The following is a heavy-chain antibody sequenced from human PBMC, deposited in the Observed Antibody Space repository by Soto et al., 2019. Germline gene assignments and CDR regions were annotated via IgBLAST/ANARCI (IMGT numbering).Heavy chain of an antibody. CDR2: IIPILGIA. D-gene: IGHD2-2*01. CDR3: AREGWCSSTSCYSAFDI. V-gene: IGHV1-69*08. CDR1: GGTFSSYT. J-gene: IGHJ3*02. Sequence: QVQLVQSGAEVKKPGSSVKVSCKASGGTFSSYTISWVRQAPGQGLEWMGRIIPILGIANYAQKFQGRVTITADKSTSAGYMEVSSLSSEDSAVYYCAREGWCSSTSCYSAFDIWGQGTMVTVCS.